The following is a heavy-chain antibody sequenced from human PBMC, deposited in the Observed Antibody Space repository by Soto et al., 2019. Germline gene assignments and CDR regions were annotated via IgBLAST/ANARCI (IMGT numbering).Heavy chain of an antibody. CDR2: IVVGSGNT. D-gene: IGHD3-3*01. V-gene: IGHV1-58*01. CDR3: ARARYYDFWSGYYSGYNWFDP. Sequence: SVKVSCKASGFTFTSSAVQWVRQARGQRLEWIGWIVVGSGNTDYAQKFQERVTITRDMSTSTAYMELSSLRSEDTAVYYCARARYYDFWSGYYSGYNWFDPWGQGTLVTVSS. CDR1: GFTFTSSA. J-gene: IGHJ5*02.